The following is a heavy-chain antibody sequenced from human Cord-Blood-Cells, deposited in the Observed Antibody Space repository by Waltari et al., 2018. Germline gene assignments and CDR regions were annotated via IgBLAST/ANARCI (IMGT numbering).Heavy chain of an antibody. D-gene: IGHD4-4*01. CDR1: GYTFTGHS. CDR3: ARALTVTTAFDI. Sequence: QVQLVQSGAEVKKPGASVKVSCKASGYTFTGHSMHWVRQAPGQGLEWMGRINPNSGGTNYAQKFQGRVTMTRDTSISTAYMELSRLRSDDTAVYYCARALTVTTAFDIWGQGTMVTVSS. CDR2: INPNSGGT. V-gene: IGHV1-2*06. J-gene: IGHJ3*02.